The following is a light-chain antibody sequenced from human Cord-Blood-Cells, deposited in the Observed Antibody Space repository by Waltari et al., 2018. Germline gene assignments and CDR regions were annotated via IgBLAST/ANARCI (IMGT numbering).Light chain of an antibody. Sequence: EIVLTQSPGTLSLSPGERATLSCRASQSVSSGYLAWYQQKPGQAPRLLIYGASSRATGIPDRFSVSGSGTDFTLTISRLEPEDFAVYYCQQYGSSPRTFGQGTKVEIK. J-gene: IGKJ1*01. V-gene: IGKV3-20*01. CDR3: QQYGSSPRT. CDR1: QSVSSGY. CDR2: GAS.